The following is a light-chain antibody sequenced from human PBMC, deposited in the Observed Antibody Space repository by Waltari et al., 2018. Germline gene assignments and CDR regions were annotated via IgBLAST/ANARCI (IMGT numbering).Light chain of an antibody. J-gene: IGKJ3*01. CDR2: DAS. V-gene: IGKV3-11*01. CDR3: QQRSNWLRT. Sequence: EIVLTQSPATLSLSPGERATLSCRASQNVSSYLAWYQQKPGQAPRLLIYDASNRATGIPARFSGSGSGTDFTLTISSLEPEDFAVYYCQQRSNWLRTFGPGTKVDIK. CDR1: QNVSSY.